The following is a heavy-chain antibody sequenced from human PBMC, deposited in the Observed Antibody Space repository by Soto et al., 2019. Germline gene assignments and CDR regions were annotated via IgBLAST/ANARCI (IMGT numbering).Heavy chain of an antibody. CDR2: IIGSGGST. CDR3: AKGPGYTSSCPRFDH. J-gene: IGHJ4*02. V-gene: IGHV3-23*01. CDR1: GFPFSSYA. Sequence: GGSLRLSCPSSGFPFSSYAMSRVRQAPGKGLDWVSAIIGSGGSTYYSASVKGRFTISRDNSKNTLYLQMXLMRAEDTSVYYCAKGPGYTSSCPRFDHWDQGTLFTVCS. D-gene: IGHD6-13*01.